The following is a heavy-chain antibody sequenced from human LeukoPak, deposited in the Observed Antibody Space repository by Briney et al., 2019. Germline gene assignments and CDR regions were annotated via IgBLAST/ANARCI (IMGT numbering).Heavy chain of an antibody. J-gene: IGHJ4*02. V-gene: IGHV3-21*01. CDR2: ISSSSSYI. Sequence: GGSLRLSCAASGFTFSSYSMNWVRQAPGKGLERVSSISSSSSYIYYADSVKGRFTISRDNAKNSLYLQMNSLRAEDTAVYYCARASGCSSTSCYFDYWGQGTLVTVSS. CDR1: GFTFSSYS. D-gene: IGHD2-2*01. CDR3: ARASGCSSTSCYFDY.